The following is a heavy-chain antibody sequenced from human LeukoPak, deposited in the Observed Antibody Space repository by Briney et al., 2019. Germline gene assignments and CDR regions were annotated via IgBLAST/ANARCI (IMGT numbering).Heavy chain of an antibody. Sequence: GRSLRLSCAASGFTFSSYGMHWVRQAPGKGLEWVAVISYDGSNKYCADSVKGRFTISRDNSKNTLYLQMNSLRAEDTAVYYCARDRFLEWLPRHYYYYMDVWGKGTTVTVSS. J-gene: IGHJ6*03. CDR3: ARDRFLEWLPRHYYYYMDV. CDR2: ISYDGSNK. D-gene: IGHD3-3*01. V-gene: IGHV3-30*03. CDR1: GFTFSSYG.